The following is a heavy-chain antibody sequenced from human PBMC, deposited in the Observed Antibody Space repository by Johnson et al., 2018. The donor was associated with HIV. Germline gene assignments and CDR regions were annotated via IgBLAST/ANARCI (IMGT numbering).Heavy chain of an antibody. Sequence: QVQLVESGGGLVQPGGSLRLSCGASGFTFNDHWMQWVRQAPGKGLVWVAVISFDGTTKYYADSVKGRFTISRDNSKNTLYLQMNSLRAEDTAVYYCAKRYSGSLRDTFDIWGQGTMVTVSS. D-gene: IGHD1-26*01. J-gene: IGHJ3*02. CDR3: AKRYSGSLRDTFDI. V-gene: IGHV3-30*18. CDR2: ISFDGTTK. CDR1: GFTFNDHW.